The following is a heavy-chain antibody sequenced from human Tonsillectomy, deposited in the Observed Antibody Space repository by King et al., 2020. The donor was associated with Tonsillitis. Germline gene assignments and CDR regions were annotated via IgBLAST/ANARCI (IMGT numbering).Heavy chain of an antibody. CDR2: IYYSGST. D-gene: IGHD3-22*01. J-gene: IGHJ4*02. CDR1: GGSISSYY. CDR3: ARLDYYYDSSDYPCGALDY. Sequence: QLQESGPGLVKPSETLSLTCTVSGGSISSYYWSWIRQPPGKGLEWIGYIYYSGSTNYNPSLKSRVTISVDTSKNQFSLKLSSVTAADTAVYYCARLDYYYDSSDYPCGALDYWGQGTLVTVSS. V-gene: IGHV4-59*08.